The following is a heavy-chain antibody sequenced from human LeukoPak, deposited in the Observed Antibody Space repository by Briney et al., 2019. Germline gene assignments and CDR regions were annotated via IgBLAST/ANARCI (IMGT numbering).Heavy chain of an antibody. CDR2: IYTSGST. CDR3: ARDNGGIAASYYFDY. Sequence: SETLSLTCTVSGGSISSYYWSWTRQPAGKGLEWIGRIYTSGSTNYNPSLKSRVTMSVDTSKNQFSLKLSSVTAADTAVYYCARDNGGIAASYYFDYWGQGTLVTVSS. CDR1: GGSISSYY. V-gene: IGHV4-4*07. D-gene: IGHD6-13*01. J-gene: IGHJ4*02.